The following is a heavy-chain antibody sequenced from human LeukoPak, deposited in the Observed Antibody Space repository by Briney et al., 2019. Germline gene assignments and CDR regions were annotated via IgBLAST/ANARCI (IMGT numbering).Heavy chain of an antibody. CDR3: ARGGHGSYSKSYLDY. V-gene: IGHV3-43D*03. J-gene: IGHJ4*02. CDR1: GFSFDDYA. D-gene: IGHD2-15*01. Sequence: GGSLRLSCAASGFSFDDYAMHWVRQAPGKGLEWFSLISWDGASTYYADSVKGRFTVSRDNSKNSLYLQMTTLRAEDTALYYCARGGHGSYSKSYLDYWGQGTLVTVSS. CDR2: ISWDGAST.